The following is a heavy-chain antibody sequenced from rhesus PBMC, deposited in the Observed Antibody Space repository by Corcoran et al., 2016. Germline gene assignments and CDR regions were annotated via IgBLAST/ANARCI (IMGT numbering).Heavy chain of an antibody. D-gene: IGHD3-34*01. CDR1: GGSVSSSNW. CDR3: ARFSDWGDYYPLFDY. V-gene: IGHV4-65*01. J-gene: IGHJ4*01. CDR2: ISVSSGST. Sequence: QVQLQESGPGLVKPSETLSLTCAVSGGSVSSSNWWSWIRQPPGKGLEWIGYISVSSGSTSYNPSLKSRVPISTDTSKNQFSLKLSSVTAADTAVYYCARFSDWGDYYPLFDYWGQGVLVTVSS.